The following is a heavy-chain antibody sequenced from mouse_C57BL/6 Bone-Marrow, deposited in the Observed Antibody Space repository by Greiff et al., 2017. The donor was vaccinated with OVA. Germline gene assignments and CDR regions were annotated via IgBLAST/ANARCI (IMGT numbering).Heavy chain of an antibody. CDR2: IDPDTGGT. D-gene: IGHD1-1*01. CDR3: TQYYYDSSYGAY. V-gene: IGHV1-15*01. Sequence: VQLQQSGAELVRPGASVTLSCKASGYTFTDYEMHWVKQTPVHGLEWIGAIDPDTGGTAYNQKFKGKAILTADKSSSTAYMELRSLTSEDSAVYYCTQYYYDSSYGAYWGQGTLVTVSA. CDR1: GYTFTDYE. J-gene: IGHJ3*01.